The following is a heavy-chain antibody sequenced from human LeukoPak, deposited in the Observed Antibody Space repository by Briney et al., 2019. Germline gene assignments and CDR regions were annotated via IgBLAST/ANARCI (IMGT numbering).Heavy chain of an antibody. CDR3: AKDSTGGYMWEQLGYFDY. V-gene: IGHV3-43*01. CDR1: GFTFDDYT. J-gene: IGHJ4*02. Sequence: PGGSLRLSCAASGFTFDDYTMHWVRQAPGKGLEWVSLISWDGGSTYYADSVKGRFTISRDNSENSLYLQMNSLRTEDTALYYCAKDSTGGYMWEQLGYFDYWGQGTLVTVSS. D-gene: IGHD1-26*01. CDR2: ISWDGGST.